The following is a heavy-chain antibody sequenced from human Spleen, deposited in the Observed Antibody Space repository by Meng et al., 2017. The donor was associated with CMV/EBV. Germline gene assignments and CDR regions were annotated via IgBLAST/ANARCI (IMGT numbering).Heavy chain of an antibody. D-gene: IGHD1-26*01. CDR2: TYAGDSEA. CDR1: ASIFTTYS. Sequence: SSHGSASIFTTYSIDWLRQLPGKGLELLGTTYAGDSEATYSPSFQGPVPLSADPSISTAYLLWSSLKASDPALYFFSIRAAGSYSLYWGQGTLVTVSS. CDR3: SIRAAGSYSLY. V-gene: IGHV5-51*01. J-gene: IGHJ4*02.